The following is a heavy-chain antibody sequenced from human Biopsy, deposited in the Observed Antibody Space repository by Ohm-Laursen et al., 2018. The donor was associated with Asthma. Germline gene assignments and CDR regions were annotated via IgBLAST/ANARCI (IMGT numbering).Heavy chain of an antibody. CDR3: ARAQDYYDSRGYYRSFDY. V-gene: IGHV4-31*11. Sequence: TLSLTCAVSYGSITSGGYYWTWIRQHPGEGLEWIGFIYYSGSTYYNPSLKSRVSISIDTSKNQFSLKLSSVTAADTAVYYCARAQDYYDSRGYYRSFDYWGQGTLVTASS. CDR1: YGSITSGGYY. CDR2: IYYSGST. J-gene: IGHJ4*02. D-gene: IGHD3-22*01.